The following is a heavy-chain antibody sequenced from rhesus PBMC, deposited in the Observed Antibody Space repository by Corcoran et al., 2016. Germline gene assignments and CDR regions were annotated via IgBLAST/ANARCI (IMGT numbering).Heavy chain of an antibody. J-gene: IGHJ4*01. CDR3: ARERLAHFDY. CDR1: GGPISSGYD. Sequence: QVQLQESGPGVVKPSETLSLTCAVSGGPISSGYDWSWIRQPPGKGLEWIGYIDGNMGHTNYNPSRNNRGTISKDASKNQFSLKLSSVTAADTAVYYWARERLAHFDYWGQGVLVTVSS. CDR2: IDGNMGHT. V-gene: IGHV4-76*01. D-gene: IGHD6-31*01.